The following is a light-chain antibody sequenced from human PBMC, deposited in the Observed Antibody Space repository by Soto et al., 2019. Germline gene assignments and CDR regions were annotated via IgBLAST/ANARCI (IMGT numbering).Light chain of an antibody. CDR2: ASS. CDR3: QQVDSYPRT. V-gene: IGKV1-5*01. CDR1: QSISNW. Sequence: DIQMTQSPSTLSASVGDRVTVTCRASQSISNWLAWYQQKPGKAPTVLIYASSTLQTGVPSRFSGSGSGTDFSLTISSLHPEDVATYYCQQVDSYPRTFGQGTKVEIK. J-gene: IGKJ1*01.